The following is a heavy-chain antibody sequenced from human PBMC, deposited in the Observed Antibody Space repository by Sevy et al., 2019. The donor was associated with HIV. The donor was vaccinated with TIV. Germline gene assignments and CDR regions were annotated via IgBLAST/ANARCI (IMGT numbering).Heavy chain of an antibody. J-gene: IGHJ2*01. CDR1: GFTFNNYA. CDR3: AKHYIHDIADGWYFYP. V-gene: IGHV3-23*01. CDR2: ISGGGGGT. Sequence: GGSLRLSCAASGFTFNNYAMSWVRQAPGKGLEGKGLEWFSTISGGGGGTYYADSVRGRFTISRDNSKNTLYLQVNSLRVEDTAVYYCAKHYIHDIADGWYFYPWGRGTLVTVSS. D-gene: IGHD6-13*01.